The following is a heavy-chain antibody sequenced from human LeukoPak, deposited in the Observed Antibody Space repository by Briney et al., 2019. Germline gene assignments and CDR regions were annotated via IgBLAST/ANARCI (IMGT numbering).Heavy chain of an antibody. CDR2: IYYSGST. CDR1: GGSINSYY. D-gene: IGHD1-1*01. V-gene: IGHV4-59*01. Sequence: PSETLPLTCTVSGGSINSYYWNWIRQPPGKGLEWIGYIYYSGSTNYNPSLKSRVTISIDTSKKQFSLKLSSVTAADTAVYYCARHGNNWFVDYWGQGTLVTVSP. CDR3: ARHGNNWFVDY. J-gene: IGHJ4*02.